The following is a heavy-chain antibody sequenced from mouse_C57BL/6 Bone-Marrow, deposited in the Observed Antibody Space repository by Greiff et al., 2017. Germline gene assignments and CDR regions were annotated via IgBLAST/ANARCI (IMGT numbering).Heavy chain of an antibody. CDR2: INPNYGTT. V-gene: IGHV1-39*01. CDR3: ARGNYYGNYVPYFDY. D-gene: IGHD2-1*01. Sequence: LKESGPELVKPGASVKISCKASGYSFTDYNMNWVKQSNGKSLEWIGVINPNYGTTSYNQKFKGKATLTVDQSSSTAYMQLNSLTSEDSAVYYCARGNYYGNYVPYFDYWGQGTTLTVSS. CDR1: GYSFTDYN. J-gene: IGHJ2*01.